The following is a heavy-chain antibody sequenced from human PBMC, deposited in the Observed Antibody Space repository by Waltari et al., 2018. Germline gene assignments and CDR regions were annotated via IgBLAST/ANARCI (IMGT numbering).Heavy chain of an antibody. CDR3: ATEGVRGLLAAAGSNYFDY. Sequence: EVQLVQSGAEVKKPGATVKISCKVSGYTFTDYYLHWVPQALGKGLEWMGLVDPEDGETIYAEKFQGRVTITATTSTDTANMELSSLRSEDTAVDYCATEGVRGLLAAAGSNYFDYWGQGTLVTVSS. CDR2: VDPEDGET. V-gene: IGHV1-69-2*01. CDR1: GYTFTDYY. D-gene: IGHD6-13*01. J-gene: IGHJ4*02.